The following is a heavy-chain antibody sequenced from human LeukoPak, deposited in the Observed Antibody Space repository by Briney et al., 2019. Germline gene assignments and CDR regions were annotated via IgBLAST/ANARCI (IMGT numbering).Heavy chain of an antibody. J-gene: IGHJ5*02. CDR3: ARGRGKTVAGTGHPFDP. D-gene: IGHD6-19*01. Sequence: SETLSLTCAVYGGSFSGYYWSWIRQPPGKGLEWIGEINHSGSTNYNPSLKSRVTISVDTSKNQFSLKLSSVTAADTAVYYCARGRGKTVAGTGHPFDPWGQGTLVTVSS. CDR1: GGSFSGYY. V-gene: IGHV4-34*01. CDR2: INHSGST.